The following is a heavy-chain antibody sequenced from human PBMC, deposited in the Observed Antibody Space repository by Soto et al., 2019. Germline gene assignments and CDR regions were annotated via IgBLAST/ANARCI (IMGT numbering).Heavy chain of an antibody. J-gene: IGHJ6*02. D-gene: IGHD4-17*01. Sequence: GGSLRLSCAASGFTVSSNYMSWVRQAPGKGLEWVSVIYSGGSTYYADSVKGRFTISRDNSKNTLYLQMNSLRAEDTAVYYCARPSSVTRDYYYGMDVWGQGTTVTVSS. CDR3: ARPSSVTRDYYYGMDV. V-gene: IGHV3-53*01. CDR1: GFTVSSNY. CDR2: IYSGGST.